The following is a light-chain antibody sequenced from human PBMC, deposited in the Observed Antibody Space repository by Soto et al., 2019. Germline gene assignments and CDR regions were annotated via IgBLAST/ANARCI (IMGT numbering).Light chain of an antibody. J-gene: IGLJ1*01. V-gene: IGLV2-14*01. Sequence: QSALTQPASVSGSPGQSITISCTGTSSDVGDYNYVSWYQHHPGKAPKLMIYEVSNRPSGVSNRFSGSKSGNTASLTISGLQAEDEADYYCCSYAGSYVYVFGTGTKLTVL. CDR2: EVS. CDR3: CSYAGSYVYV. CDR1: SSDVGDYNY.